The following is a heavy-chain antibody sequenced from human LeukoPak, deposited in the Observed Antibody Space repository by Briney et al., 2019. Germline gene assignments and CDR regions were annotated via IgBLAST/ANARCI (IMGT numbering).Heavy chain of an antibody. CDR3: ARDYGDYVWGSYRS. CDR2: IIPIFGTA. D-gene: IGHD3-16*02. V-gene: IGHV1-69*05. Sequence: SVKVSCKASGYTFTSYDINWVRQAPGQGLEWMGGIIPIFGTANYAQKFQGRVTITTDESTSTAYMELSSLRSEDTAVYYCARDYGDYVWGSYRSWGQGTLVTVSS. J-gene: IGHJ4*02. CDR1: GYTFTSYD.